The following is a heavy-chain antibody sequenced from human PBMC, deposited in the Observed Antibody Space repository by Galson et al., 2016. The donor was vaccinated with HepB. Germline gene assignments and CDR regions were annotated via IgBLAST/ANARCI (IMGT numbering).Heavy chain of an antibody. V-gene: IGHV2-5*02. CDR1: GFSLTTSGVG. CDR3: ARRRVDTVAPGGFDV. J-gene: IGHJ3*01. Sequence: PALVKPTQTLTLTCTFSGFSLTTSGVGVGWVRQPPGKALEWLAVIFWDDEKHCSPSLKSRLTITKDTSKNQVVLTMTNMDPVDTATYYCARRRVDTVAPGGFDVWGQGTMVTVSS. D-gene: IGHD5-12*01. CDR2: IFWDDEK.